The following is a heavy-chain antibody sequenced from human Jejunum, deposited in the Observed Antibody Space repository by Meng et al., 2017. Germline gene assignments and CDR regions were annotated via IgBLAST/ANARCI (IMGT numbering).Heavy chain of an antibody. CDR2: IYYSGST. CDR3: ARQTYYYESSGYGYAFDY. J-gene: IGHJ4*02. CDR1: GASIRSTSYY. D-gene: IGHD3-22*01. Sequence: LQLQESGPGLVKPSETLSLTCTVSGASIRSTSYYWGWIRQPPGKGLEWIGSIYYSGSTFYNPSLKSRVTVSVDTSRDQFSLKLSSVTAADTAVYYCARQTYYYESSGYGYAFDYWGQGTLVTRLL. V-gene: IGHV4-39*01.